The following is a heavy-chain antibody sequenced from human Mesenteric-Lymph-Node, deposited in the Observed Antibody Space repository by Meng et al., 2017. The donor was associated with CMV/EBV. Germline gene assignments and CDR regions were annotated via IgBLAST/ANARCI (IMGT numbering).Heavy chain of an antibody. CDR1: GYTLTTYD. Sequence: ASVKVSCKASGYTLTTYDINWVRQATGQGLEWMGWMNPNSGNTGYAQKFQGRVTITRNTSITTACMELRSLRSEDTAVYYCARGGCTRNSCHTGTVNGMDVWGQGTTVTVSS. CDR2: MNPNSGNT. V-gene: IGHV1-8*03. CDR3: ARGGCTRNSCHTGTVNGMDV. J-gene: IGHJ6*02. D-gene: IGHD2-2*02.